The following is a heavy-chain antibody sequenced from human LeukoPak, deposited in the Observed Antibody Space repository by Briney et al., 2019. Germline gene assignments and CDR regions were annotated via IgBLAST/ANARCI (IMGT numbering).Heavy chain of an antibody. J-gene: IGHJ6*03. CDR3: ARENYDSSGYYRIPKYYYYYYMDV. V-gene: IGHV4-34*01. D-gene: IGHD3-22*01. CDR2: INHSGST. Sequence: FTGYYMHWIRQPPGKGLEWIGEINHSGSTNYNPSLKSRVTISVDTSKNQFSLKLSSVTAADTAVYYCARENYDSSGYYRIPKYYYYYYMDVWGKGTTVTVSS. CDR1: FTGYY.